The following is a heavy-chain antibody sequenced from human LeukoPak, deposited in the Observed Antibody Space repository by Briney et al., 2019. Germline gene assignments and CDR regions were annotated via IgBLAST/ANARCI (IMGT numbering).Heavy chain of an antibody. CDR2: IYYSGST. D-gene: IGHD2-2*01. J-gene: IGHJ5*02. V-gene: IGHV4-39*01. CDR1: GGSISSSSYY. CDR3: VVVPAAILYQRFDP. Sequence: SETLSLTCTVSGGSISSSSYYWGWIRQPPGKGLEWIGSIYYSGSTYYNPSLKSRVTISVDTSKNQFSLKLSSVTAADTAVYYCVVVPAAILYQRFDPWGQGTLVTVSS.